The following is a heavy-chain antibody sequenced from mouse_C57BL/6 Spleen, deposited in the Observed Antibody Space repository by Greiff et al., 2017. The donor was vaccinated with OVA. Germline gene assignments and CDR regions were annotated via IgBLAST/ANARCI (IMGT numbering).Heavy chain of an antibody. CDR2: ISSGSSTI. J-gene: IGHJ4*01. CDR3: ARGCNSYAMDY. Sequence: EVKLMESGGGLVKPGGSLKLSCAASGFTFSDYGMHWVRQAPEKGLEWVAYISSGSSTIYYADTVKGRFTISRDNAKNTLFLQMTSLRSEDTAMYYCARGCNSYAMDYWGQGTSVTVSS. D-gene: IGHD2-1*01. CDR1: GFTFSDYG. V-gene: IGHV5-17*01.